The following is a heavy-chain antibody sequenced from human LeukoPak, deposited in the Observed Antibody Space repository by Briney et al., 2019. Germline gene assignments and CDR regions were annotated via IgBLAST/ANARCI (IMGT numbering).Heavy chain of an antibody. CDR2: ISYDGSNK. J-gene: IGHJ4*02. V-gene: IGHV3-30-3*01. CDR3: AREGIGYLDY. Sequence: GGSLRLSCAASGFTFSSYAMSWVRQAPGKGLEWVAVISYDGSNKYYADSVKGRFTISRDNSKNTLYLQMNSLRAEDTAVYYCAREGIGYLDYWGQGTLVTVSS. CDR1: GFTFSSYA.